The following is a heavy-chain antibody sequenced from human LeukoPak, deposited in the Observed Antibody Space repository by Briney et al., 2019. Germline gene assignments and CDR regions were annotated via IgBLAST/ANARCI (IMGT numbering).Heavy chain of an antibody. J-gene: IGHJ4*02. CDR3: AKDTRAWARVRGVAFDY. V-gene: IGHV3-33*06. CDR2: IWYDGSNK. D-gene: IGHD3-10*01. Sequence: PGRSLRLSCAASGFTFSSYGMHWVRQAPGKGLEWVAVIWYDGSNKYYADSVKGRFTISRDNSKNTLYLQMNSLRAEDTAVYYCAKDTRAWARVRGVAFDYWGQGTLVTVSS. CDR1: GFTFSSYG.